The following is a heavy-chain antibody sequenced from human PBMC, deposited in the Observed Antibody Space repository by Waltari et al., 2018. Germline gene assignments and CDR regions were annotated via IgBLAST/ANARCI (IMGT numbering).Heavy chain of an antibody. D-gene: IGHD7-27*01. V-gene: IGHV5-51*01. J-gene: IGHJ4*02. CDR1: GNNSNTFW. CDR3: ASGDHFVFDS. Sequence: VKVVQSGAEVKKPGESQPISCKLYGNNSNTFWITWVRRMPGKGLEWMGAIDLGDLDTRYSPPFRGHVTISADKSIHTAYLQLESLKISDTAIYFCASGDHFVFDSWGQGSLVTVSS. CDR2: IDLGDLDT.